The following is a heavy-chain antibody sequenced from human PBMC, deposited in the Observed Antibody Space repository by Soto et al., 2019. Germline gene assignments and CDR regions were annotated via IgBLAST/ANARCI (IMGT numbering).Heavy chain of an antibody. CDR2: IRSKANSYAT. CDR1: GFTFSGYT. V-gene: IGHV3-73*01. CDR3: TSTSGYSSSWYYFDY. Sequence: PGGSLRLSCAASGFTFSGYTRHWVRQASGKGLEWVGRIRSKANSYATAYAASVKGRFTISRDDSKNTAYLQMNSLKTEDTAVYYCTSTSGYSSSWYYFDYWGQGTLVTVSS. J-gene: IGHJ4*02. D-gene: IGHD6-13*01.